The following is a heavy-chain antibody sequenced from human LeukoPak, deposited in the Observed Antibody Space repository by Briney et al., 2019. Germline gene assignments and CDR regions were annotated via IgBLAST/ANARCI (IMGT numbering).Heavy chain of an antibody. J-gene: IGHJ4*02. CDR2: IYSGGST. Sequence: GGSLRLSCAASGFTVSSNYMSWVRQAPGKGLEWVSVIYSGGSTYYADSVKGRFTISRDNSKNTLYLQMNSLRAEGTAVYYCARDSGDYDFWSGYFDYWGQGTLVTVSS. CDR1: GFTVSSNY. V-gene: IGHV3-66*02. D-gene: IGHD3-3*01. CDR3: ARDSGDYDFWSGYFDY.